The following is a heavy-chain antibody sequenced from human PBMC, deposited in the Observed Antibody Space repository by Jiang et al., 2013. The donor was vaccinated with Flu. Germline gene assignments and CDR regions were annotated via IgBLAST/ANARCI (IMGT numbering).Heavy chain of an antibody. V-gene: IGHV1-46*01. J-gene: IGHJ4*02. Sequence: MGIINPSGGSTSYAQKFQGRVTMTRDTSTSTVYMELSSLRSEDMAVYYCARGGIYYDSSGYYGKPLDYWGQGTLVTVSS. CDR2: INPSGGST. D-gene: IGHD3-22*01. CDR3: ARGGIYYDSSGYYGKPLDY.